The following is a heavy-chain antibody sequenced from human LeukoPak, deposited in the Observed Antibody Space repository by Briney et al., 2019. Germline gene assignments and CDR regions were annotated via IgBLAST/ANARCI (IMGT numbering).Heavy chain of an antibody. CDR2: INPNSGGT. Sequence: GASLKVSCKASGYTFTDYHLHWVRQAPGQGFEWMGWINPNSGGTNYAQKFQGRVTMTRDTSISTAYMELSRLRSDDTAVYYCAAPLAHVVMETFPGYWGQGTLVTVSS. V-gene: IGHV1-2*02. J-gene: IGHJ4*02. CDR1: GYTFTDYH. D-gene: IGHD3-22*01. CDR3: AAPLAHVVMETFPGY.